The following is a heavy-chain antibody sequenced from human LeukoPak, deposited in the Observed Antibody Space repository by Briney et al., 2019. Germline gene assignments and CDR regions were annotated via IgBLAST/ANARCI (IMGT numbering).Heavy chain of an antibody. D-gene: IGHD1-26*01. V-gene: IGHV4-59*01. CDR1: GGSISSYY. Sequence: SETLSLTCTVSGGSISSYYWSWIRQPPGKGLEWLGYIYYSGTTNYNPSLKSRVTISVDTSKNQFSLKLNSVTAADTAVYYCARTSGSYLEIAFDIWGQGTMVTVSS. CDR2: IYYSGTT. CDR3: ARTSGSYLEIAFDI. J-gene: IGHJ3*02.